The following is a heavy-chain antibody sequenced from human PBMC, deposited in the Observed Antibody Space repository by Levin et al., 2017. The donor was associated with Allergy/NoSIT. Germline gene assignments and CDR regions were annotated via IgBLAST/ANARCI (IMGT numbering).Heavy chain of an antibody. CDR2: IWYDGSNK. CDR3: ARAGSYDILTGVTRVYYGMDV. V-gene: IGHV3-33*01. J-gene: IGHJ6*02. Sequence: GESLKISCAASGFTFSSYGMHWVRQAPGKGLEWVAVIWYDGSNKYYADSVKGRFTISRDNSKNTLYLQMNSLRAEDTAVYYCARAGSYDILTGVTRVYYGMDVWGQGTTVTVSS. D-gene: IGHD3-9*01. CDR1: GFTFSSYG.